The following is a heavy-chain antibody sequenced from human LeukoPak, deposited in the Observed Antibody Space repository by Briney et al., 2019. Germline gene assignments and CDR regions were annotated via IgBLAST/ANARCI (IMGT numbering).Heavy chain of an antibody. V-gene: IGHV4-59*08. CDR2: ISYSGTT. CDR1: GGSISSYY. CDR3: ARQEGIIGTTDWFGP. Sequence: SETLSLTCTVSGGSISSYYWTWIRQPPGKGLEWIGYISYSGTTKYNPSLDGRVTISVDTSKNQFSLKLSSVTAADTAVYYCARQEGIIGTTDWFGPWGQGILVTVSS. J-gene: IGHJ5*02. D-gene: IGHD1-7*01.